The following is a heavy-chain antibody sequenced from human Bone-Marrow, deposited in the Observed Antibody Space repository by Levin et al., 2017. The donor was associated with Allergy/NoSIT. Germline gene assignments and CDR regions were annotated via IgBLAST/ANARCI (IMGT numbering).Heavy chain of an antibody. CDR3: ARHYTLDV. CDR2: IYPGDSDT. V-gene: IGHV5-51*01. Sequence: ASVKVSCKGSGYTFITYYIAWVRQLPGKGLEWVGIIYPGDSDTRYSPSFRGQVTISADNAISTAYLQWDSLKASDTATYYCARHYTLDVWGQGTTVTVSS. J-gene: IGHJ6*02. CDR1: GYTFITYY.